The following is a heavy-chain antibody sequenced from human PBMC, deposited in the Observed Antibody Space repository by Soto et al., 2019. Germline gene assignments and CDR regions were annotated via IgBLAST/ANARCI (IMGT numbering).Heavy chain of an antibody. J-gene: IGHJ6*02. CDR3: ARREECCGMDV. V-gene: IGHV4-4*02. D-gene: IGHD3-3*01. CDR2: IYHSGST. CDR1: GGSVSSSTSW. Sequence: QVQLQESGPGLVKPSGTLSLTCAVSGGSVSSSTSWWTWVRQPPGKGLEWIGEIYHSGSTNYDPSLRSGVTIERDKSTNQCSLNLRSVTAADTAVYSCARREECCGMDVWGQGTTVTVSS.